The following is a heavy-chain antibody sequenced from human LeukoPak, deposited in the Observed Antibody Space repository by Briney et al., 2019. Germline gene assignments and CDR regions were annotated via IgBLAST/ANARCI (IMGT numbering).Heavy chain of an antibody. V-gene: IGHV1-69*04. J-gene: IGHJ4*02. Sequence: SVKVSCKASGGTFSSYAISWVRQAPGQGLEWMGRIIPILGIANYAQKFQGRVTITADKSTSTAYMELSSLRSEDTAVYYCARDFLWPTVTTPFDYWGQGTLVTVSS. D-gene: IGHD4-17*01. CDR3: ARDFLWPTVTTPFDY. CDR1: GGTFSSYA. CDR2: IIPILGIA.